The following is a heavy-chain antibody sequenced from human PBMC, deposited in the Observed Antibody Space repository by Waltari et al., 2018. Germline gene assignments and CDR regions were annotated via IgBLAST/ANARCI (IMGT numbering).Heavy chain of an antibody. J-gene: IGHJ6*02. CDR1: GFTVSSNY. V-gene: IGHV3-53*01. CDR2: IYSGGST. CDR3: AREGIAAYYYYGMDV. D-gene: IGHD6-13*01. Sequence: EVQLVESGGGLIQPGGSLRLSCAASGFTVSSNYMSWVRQAPGKGLEWVSVIYSGGSTYYADSVKGRFTSSMDNSKNTLYLQMNSLRAEDTAVYYCAREGIAAYYYYGMDVWGQGTTVTVSS.